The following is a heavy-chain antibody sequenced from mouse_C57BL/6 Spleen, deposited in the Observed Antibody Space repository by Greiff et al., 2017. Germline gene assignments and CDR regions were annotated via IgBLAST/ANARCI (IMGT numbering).Heavy chain of an antibody. CDR2: IYPRSGNT. D-gene: IGHD2-2*01. CDR1: GYTFTSYG. Sequence: QVQLQQSGAELARPGASVKLSCKASGYTFTSYGISWVKQRTGQGLEWIGEIYPRSGNTYYNEKFKGKATLTADKSSSTAYMELRSLTSEDSAVYFCARSGGYEEYWGQGTLVTVSA. CDR3: ARSGGYEEY. J-gene: IGHJ3*01. V-gene: IGHV1-81*01.